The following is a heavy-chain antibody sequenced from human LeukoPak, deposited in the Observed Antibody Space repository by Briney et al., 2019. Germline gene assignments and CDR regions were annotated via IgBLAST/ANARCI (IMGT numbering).Heavy chain of an antibody. V-gene: IGHV4-30-2*01. CDR3: ANADRFCSGSCHVPDAFDF. CDR1: GASISSGVYY. Sequence: PSETLSLTCTVSGASISSGVYYWTWIRQPPGKGLEWIGYIYDNGRTDFNPSLKSRVTISVDRSKNQFSLKLSSVTAADTAVYYCANADRFCSGSCHVPDAFDFWGQGTLVTVSS. J-gene: IGHJ3*01. CDR2: IYDNGRT. D-gene: IGHD2-15*01.